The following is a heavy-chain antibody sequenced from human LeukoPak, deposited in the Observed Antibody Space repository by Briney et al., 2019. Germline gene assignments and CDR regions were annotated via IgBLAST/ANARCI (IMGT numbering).Heavy chain of an antibody. D-gene: IGHD3-16*01. J-gene: IGHJ4*02. V-gene: IGHV4-59*08. Sequence: GSLRLSCAASGFTVSSNYMSWVRQPPGKGLEWIGYVPYVGTANYNPSLKSRLTISTDTSSNQFSLRLSSVTAADTAVYYCARHYGGHTFGTTFDYWGQGILVTVSS. CDR1: GFTVSSNY. CDR2: VPYVGTA. CDR3: ARHYGGHTFGTTFDY.